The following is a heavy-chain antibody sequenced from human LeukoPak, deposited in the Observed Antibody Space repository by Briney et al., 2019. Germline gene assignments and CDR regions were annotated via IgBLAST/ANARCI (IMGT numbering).Heavy chain of an antibody. CDR1: GGSISSYY. V-gene: IGHV4-59*01. D-gene: IGHD6-6*01. J-gene: IGHJ3*02. CDR2: IYYSGST. CDR3: ARGLRHIFGLVKGAFDI. Sequence: SETLSLTCTVSGGSISSYYWSWIRQPPGKGLEWIGYIYYSGSTNYNPSLKSRVTISVDTSKNQFSLKLSSVTAADTAVYYCARGLRHIFGLVKGAFDIWGQGTMVTVSS.